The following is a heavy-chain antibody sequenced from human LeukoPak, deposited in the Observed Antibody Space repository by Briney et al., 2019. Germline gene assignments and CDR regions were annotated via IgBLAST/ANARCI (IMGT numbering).Heavy chain of an antibody. CDR2: IYYSGST. V-gene: IGHV4-59*08. D-gene: IGHD5-24*01. J-gene: IGHJ4*02. CDR1: GGSISSYY. Sequence: ASETLSLTCTVSGGSISSYYWSWIRQPPGKGLEWIGYIYYSGSTNYIPSLKSRVTISVDTSKNQFSLKLSSVTAADTAVYYCARGDGYNLADYWGQGTLVTVSS. CDR3: ARGDGYNLADY.